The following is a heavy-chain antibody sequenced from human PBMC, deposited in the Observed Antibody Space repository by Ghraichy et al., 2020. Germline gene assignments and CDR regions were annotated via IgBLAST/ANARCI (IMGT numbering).Heavy chain of an antibody. J-gene: IGHJ5*02. V-gene: IGHV3-73*01. Sequence: GGSLRLSCAASGFTFSGSTMHWVRQASGKGLEWVGRIGSKANSYATAYAASVKGRFTISRDDSKNTAYLQMNSLKTEDTAVYYCTRPYSDRYNWFDPWGQGTLVTVSS. D-gene: IGHD2-15*01. CDR1: GFTFSGST. CDR2: IGSKANSYAT. CDR3: TRPYSDRYNWFDP.